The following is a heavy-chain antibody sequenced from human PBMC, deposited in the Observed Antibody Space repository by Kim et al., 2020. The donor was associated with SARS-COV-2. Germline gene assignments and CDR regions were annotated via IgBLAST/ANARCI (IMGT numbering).Heavy chain of an antibody. V-gene: IGHV1-18*04. CDR1: GYTFTSYG. J-gene: IGHJ4*02. CDR2: ISAYNGNT. CDR3: ARVTAMVLGRGPRYYFDY. Sequence: ASVKVSCKASGYTFTSYGISWVRQAPGQGLEWMGWISAYNGNTNYAQKLQGRVTMTTDTSTSTAYMELRSLRSDDTAVYYCARVTAMVLGRGPRYYFDYWGQGTLVTVSS. D-gene: IGHD5-18*01.